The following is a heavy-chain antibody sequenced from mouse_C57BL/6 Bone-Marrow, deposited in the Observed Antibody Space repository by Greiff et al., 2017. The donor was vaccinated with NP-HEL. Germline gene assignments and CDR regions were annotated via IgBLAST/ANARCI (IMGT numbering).Heavy chain of an antibody. CDR2: INNDGSST. D-gene: IGHD2-4*01. V-gene: IGHV5-16*01. CDR3: AREGGLRRRTYAMDY. Sequence: EGRWGESEGGLGQPGSSRKPSCTASGFTFGDYYMAGVRKVPEKGLEGVAKINNDGSSTYYRDPLRSRFIISRDNAKNSLYLQMSSLKSEDTATYYCAREGGLRRRTYAMDYWGQGTSVTVSS. J-gene: IGHJ4*01. CDR1: GFTFGDYY.